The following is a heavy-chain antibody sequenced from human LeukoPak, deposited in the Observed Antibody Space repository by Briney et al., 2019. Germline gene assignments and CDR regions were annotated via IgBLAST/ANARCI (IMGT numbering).Heavy chain of an antibody. J-gene: IGHJ3*01. D-gene: IGHD5-18*01. CDR2: IQFDGSNK. CDR3: AKDLNPAMVTRTFDL. V-gene: IGHV3-30*02. Sequence: GGSLRLSCTASGFIFNNYGMHWVRQAPGQGLEWLAFIQFDGSNKYSADSVKGRFTISRDNTQTTLYLEMNSLRAEDTAMYYCAKDLNPAMVTRTFDLWGQGTMVTVSS. CDR1: GFIFNNYG.